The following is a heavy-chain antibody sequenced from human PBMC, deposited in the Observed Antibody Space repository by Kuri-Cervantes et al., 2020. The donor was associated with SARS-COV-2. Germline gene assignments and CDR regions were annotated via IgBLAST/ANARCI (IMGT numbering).Heavy chain of an antibody. CDR1: GYTFTSYA. CDR3: ARERSGSYEPYYFDY. CDR2: IKPNSGGT. J-gene: IGHJ4*02. V-gene: IGHV1-2*02. Sequence: ASVKVSCKASGYTFTSYAMNWVRQAPGQGLEWMGWIKPNSGGTNYAQKFQGRVTMTRDTSISTAYMELSRLRSDDTAVYYCARERSGSYEPYYFDYWGQGTLVTVSS. D-gene: IGHD1-26*01.